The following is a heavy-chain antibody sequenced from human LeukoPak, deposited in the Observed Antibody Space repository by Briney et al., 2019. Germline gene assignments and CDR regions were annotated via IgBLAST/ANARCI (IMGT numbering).Heavy chain of an antibody. CDR1: GYSFISYW. V-gene: IGHV5-51*01. Sequence: GESLKISCKGSGYSFISYWIAWVRQKPGKGLEWMGIIYPGDSDTRYSPSFQGQVTISADKSISTAYLQWSSLKASDTAMYYCASGSFEPAATSDYWGQGTLVTVSS. J-gene: IGHJ4*02. CDR3: ASGSFEPAATSDY. D-gene: IGHD2-2*01. CDR2: IYPGDSDT.